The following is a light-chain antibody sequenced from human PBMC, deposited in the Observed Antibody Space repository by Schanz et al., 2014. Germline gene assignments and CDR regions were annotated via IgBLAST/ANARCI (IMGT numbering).Light chain of an antibody. V-gene: IGKV1-27*01. CDR1: QGIRKY. CDR2: AGS. J-gene: IGKJ3*01. CDR3: QQLNSYLFT. Sequence: DVQMTQSPSSLSASVGDRVTITCRASQGIRKYLAWYQQKPGKVPGLLIYAGSTLQSGVPSRFSGSGLGTDFTLTISGLQPEDVATYYCQQLNSYLFTFGPGTKVDIK.